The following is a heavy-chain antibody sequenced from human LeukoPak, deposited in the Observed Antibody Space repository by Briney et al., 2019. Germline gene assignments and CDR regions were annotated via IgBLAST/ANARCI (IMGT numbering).Heavy chain of an antibody. Sequence: GGSLRLSCTASGFTFGDYAMSRFRQAPGKGLEWVGFIRSKAYGGTTEYAASVKGRFTISRDDSKSIAYLQMNSLRAEDTAVYYCARGRGRWVPTFDYWGQGTLVTVSS. CDR1: GFTFGDYA. CDR2: IRSKAYGGTT. J-gene: IGHJ4*02. CDR3: ARGRGRWVPTFDY. D-gene: IGHD3-10*01. V-gene: IGHV3-49*03.